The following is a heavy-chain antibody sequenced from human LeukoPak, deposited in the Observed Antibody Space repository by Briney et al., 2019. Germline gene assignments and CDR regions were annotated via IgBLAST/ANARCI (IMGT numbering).Heavy chain of an antibody. V-gene: IGHV3-74*01. J-gene: IGHJ5*02. CDR2: ISSDGSYT. CDR1: GFTFSSYW. Sequence: SGGSLRLSCAASGFTFSSYWMHWVRQAPGKGPVWVSRISSDGSYTSYADSVKGRFTVSRDNAENTLYLQMNSLRAEDTAVYYCARGRGYYDSSGYPNWFDPWGQGTLVTVSS. CDR3: ARGRGYYDSSGYPNWFDP. D-gene: IGHD3-22*01.